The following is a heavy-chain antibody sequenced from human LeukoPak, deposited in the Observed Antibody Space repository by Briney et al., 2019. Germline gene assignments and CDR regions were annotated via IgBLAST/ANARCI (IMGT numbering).Heavy chain of an antibody. CDR2: INPNSGGT. CDR3: ARGLDNWFDP. Sequence: ASVKVSCKASGYTFTGYYMHWVRQAPGQGLEWMGWINPNSGGTNYAQKFQGRVTMTRDTSISKVYMELSRLTSDATAVYYCARGLDNWFDPWGQGTLVTVSS. V-gene: IGHV1-2*02. CDR1: GYTFTGYY. J-gene: IGHJ5*02.